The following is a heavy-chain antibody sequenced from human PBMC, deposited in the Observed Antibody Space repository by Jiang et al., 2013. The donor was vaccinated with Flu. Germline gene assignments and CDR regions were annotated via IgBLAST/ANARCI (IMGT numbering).Heavy chain of an antibody. V-gene: IGHV3-23*01. Sequence: SSISSSSSYTYYADSVKGRFTISRDNSKNTLYLQMNSLRAEDTAVYYCAKAVVGAPYYYGMDVWGKGTTVTVSS. J-gene: IGHJ6*04. CDR3: AKAVVGAPYYYGMDV. D-gene: IGHD1-26*01. CDR2: ISSSSSYT.